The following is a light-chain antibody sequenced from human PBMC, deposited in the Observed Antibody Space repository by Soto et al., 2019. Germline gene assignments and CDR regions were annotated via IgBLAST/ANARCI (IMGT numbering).Light chain of an antibody. CDR1: QSVRSN. V-gene: IGKV3-15*01. Sequence: EKVITRCSATLYVSQGERATLSCRASQSVRSNLAWYQQKPGQALRLLIYDASTRATGIPARFSGSGSGTEFTLIISSLQSEDFAVYYCQQYNEWPLTFVGGTKVDIK. J-gene: IGKJ4*01. CDR2: DAS. CDR3: QQYNEWPLT.